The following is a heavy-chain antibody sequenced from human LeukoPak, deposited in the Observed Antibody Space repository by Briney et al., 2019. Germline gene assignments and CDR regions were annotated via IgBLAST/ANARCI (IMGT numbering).Heavy chain of an antibody. V-gene: IGHV3-30*02. CDR2: IASDGNYK. D-gene: IGHD1-1*01. J-gene: IGHJ4*02. Sequence: PGGSLRLSCAASGFTFTKYGMHWVRQAPGKGLEWVAYIASDGNYKDYGDSVKGRFTVSRDNSKNTLYLQMDSLRAEDTAVYYCANLPYNCNEHFDDYWGQGTLVTVSS. CDR3: ANLPYNCNEHFDDY. CDR1: GFTFTKYG.